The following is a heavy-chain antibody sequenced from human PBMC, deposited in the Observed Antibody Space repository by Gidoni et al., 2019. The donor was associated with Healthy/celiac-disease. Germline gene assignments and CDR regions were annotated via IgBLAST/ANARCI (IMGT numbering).Heavy chain of an antibody. CDR2: IVVGSGNT. CDR1: GFTFTSSA. V-gene: IGHV1-58*01. Sequence: QMQLVQSGPEVKKPGTSVKVSCKASGFTFTSSAVQWVRQARGQRLEWIGWIVVGSGNTNYAQKFQERVTITRDMSTSTAYMELSSLRSEDTAVYYCAAGGILRFLESITDWGQGTLVTVSS. CDR3: AAGGILRFLESITD. D-gene: IGHD3-3*01. J-gene: IGHJ4*02.